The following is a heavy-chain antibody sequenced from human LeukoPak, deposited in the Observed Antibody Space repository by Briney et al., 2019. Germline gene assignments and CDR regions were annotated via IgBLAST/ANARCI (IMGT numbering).Heavy chain of an antibody. CDR1: GYTFTSYY. V-gene: IGHV1-46*01. CDR2: INPSGGST. D-gene: IGHD6-13*01. J-gene: IGHJ5*02. CDR3: AGLYSSSWNNWFDP. Sequence: GASVKVSCKASGYTFTSYYMYWVRQAHGQGLEWMGIINPSGGSTSYAQKFHGRVTMTRDTSTGTVYMELSSRRSEDKAVSYCAGLYSSSWNNWFDPWGQGTLVTVSS.